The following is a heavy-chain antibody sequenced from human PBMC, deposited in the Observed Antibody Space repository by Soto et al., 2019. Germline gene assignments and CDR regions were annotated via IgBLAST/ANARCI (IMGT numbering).Heavy chain of an antibody. Sequence: ASVKVSCKASGDSVSNDYLHWVRQAPGQGFEWLGLISPFGGATAYAQRFKGRVTVTMDKSSTTFYLELGSLRSDDTAVYYCAKGRGGKTVANFGMDVWGQGVTVTVSS. CDR3: AKGRGGKTVANFGMDV. J-gene: IGHJ6*02. V-gene: IGHV1-46*01. CDR2: ISPFGGAT. CDR1: GDSVSNDY. D-gene: IGHD3-16*01.